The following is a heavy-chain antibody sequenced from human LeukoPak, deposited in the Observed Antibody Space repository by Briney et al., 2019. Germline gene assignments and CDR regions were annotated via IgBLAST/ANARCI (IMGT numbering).Heavy chain of an antibody. Sequence: GGSLRLSCAASGFTFSSYEMNWVRQAPGKGLEWVSYIGSSGNYTNYADSVKGRFTISRDNANHSLYLQMNSLRVEDTAVYFCARGYCNGGYCLPHYWGEGTLVTVSS. D-gene: IGHD2-15*01. CDR1: GFTFSSYE. J-gene: IGHJ4*02. V-gene: IGHV3-48*03. CDR2: IGSSGNYT. CDR3: ARGYCNGGYCLPHY.